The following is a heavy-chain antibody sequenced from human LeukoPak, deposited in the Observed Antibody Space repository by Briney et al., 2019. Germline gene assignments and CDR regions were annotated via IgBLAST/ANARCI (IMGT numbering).Heavy chain of an antibody. CDR1: GGSISSSSYY. CDR2: IYYSGST. V-gene: IGHV4-39*01. Sequence: SETLSLTCTVSGGSISSSSYYWGWIHQPPGKGLEWIGSIYYSGSTYYNPSLKSRVTISVDTSKNQFSLKLSSVTAADTAVYYCARRDVWGSYRSLRDYWGQGTLVTVSS. J-gene: IGHJ4*02. CDR3: ARRDVWGSYRSLRDY. D-gene: IGHD3-16*02.